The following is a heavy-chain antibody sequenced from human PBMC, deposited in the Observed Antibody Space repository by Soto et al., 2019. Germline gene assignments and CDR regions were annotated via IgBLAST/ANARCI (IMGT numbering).Heavy chain of an antibody. J-gene: IGHJ4*02. D-gene: IGHD3-16*02. CDR1: GGSFSGYY. V-gene: IGHV4-34*01. CDR3: ARAVMITFGGVIVDY. Sequence: SETLSLTCAVYGGSFSGYYWNWIRQPPGKGLEWIGEINHSGSTNYNPSLKSRVTISVDTSKNQFSLKLSSVTAADTAVYYCARAVMITFGGVIVDYWGQGTLVTVSS. CDR2: INHSGST.